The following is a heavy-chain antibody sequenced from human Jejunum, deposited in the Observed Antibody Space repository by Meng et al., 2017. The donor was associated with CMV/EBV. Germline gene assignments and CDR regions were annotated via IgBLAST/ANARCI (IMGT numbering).Heavy chain of an antibody. Sequence: SGFTFSGYSMNWVRQAPGKGLEWVSSISSSGSYIYHADSVKGRFTISRDNAKNSMFLQMNSLRAEDTAVYFCARDSAPYYYDGNRTWGQGTLVTVSS. D-gene: IGHD3-16*01. J-gene: IGHJ4*02. V-gene: IGHV3-21*01. CDR1: GFTFSGYS. CDR2: ISSSGSYI. CDR3: ARDSAPYYYDGNRT.